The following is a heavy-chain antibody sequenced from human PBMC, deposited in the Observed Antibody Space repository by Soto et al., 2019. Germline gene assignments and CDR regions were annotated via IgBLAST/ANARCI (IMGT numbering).Heavy chain of an antibody. CDR2: ISYDGSNK. V-gene: IGHV3-30*18. CDR3: AKDLFSGGSYPNWFDP. Sequence: QVQLVESGGGVVQPGRSLRLSCAASGFSFSSYGMHWVRQAPGKGLEWVALISYDGSNKFYADSVKGRFTISRDNCKNTLYLQVNSRRAEDTAVYYCAKDLFSGGSYPNWFDPWGQGTLVTVSS. J-gene: IGHJ5*02. CDR1: GFSFSSYG. D-gene: IGHD1-26*01.